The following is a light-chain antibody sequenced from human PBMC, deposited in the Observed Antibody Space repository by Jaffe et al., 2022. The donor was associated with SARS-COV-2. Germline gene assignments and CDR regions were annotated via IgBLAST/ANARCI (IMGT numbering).Light chain of an antibody. V-gene: IGKV3-15*01. CDR2: GAS. CDR3: QQYYNWPS. CDR1: QSISSN. Sequence: EIVMTQSPATLSASPGERATLSCRASQSISSNLAWYQQRPGQGPTLLIYGASTRATGIPARFSGSGSGTEFTLTISSLQSEDFAVYYCQQYYNWPSFGPGTKVDIK. J-gene: IGKJ3*01.